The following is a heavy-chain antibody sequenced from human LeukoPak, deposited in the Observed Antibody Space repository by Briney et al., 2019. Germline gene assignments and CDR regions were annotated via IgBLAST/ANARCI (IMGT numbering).Heavy chain of an antibody. CDR1: GFTFSSYA. CDR2: ISYDGSNK. J-gene: IGHJ4*02. CDR3: AKDGGRGIGSYSWGTFDC. Sequence: GGSLRLSCAASGFTFSSYAMHWVRRAPGKWLEWVAVISYDGSNKYYADSVKGRLTISRDNAKNTLYLDMNSLRVEDTAVYYCAKDGGRGIGSYSWGTFDCWGQGTLVTVSS. D-gene: IGHD1-26*01. V-gene: IGHV3-30-3*01.